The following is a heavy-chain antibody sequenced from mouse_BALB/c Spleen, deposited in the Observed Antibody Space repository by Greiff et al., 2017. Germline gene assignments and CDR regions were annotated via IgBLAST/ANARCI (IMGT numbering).Heavy chain of an antibody. V-gene: IGHV5-6*02. J-gene: IGHJ3*01. D-gene: IGHD1-1*01. CDR2: ISDGGSYT. Sequence: DVMLVESGGDLVKPGGSLKLSCAASGFTFSSYGMSWVRQTPDKRLEWVATISDGGSYTYYPDSVKGRFTISRDNAKNNLYLQMSSLKSEDTAMYYCARAHYYGSSPFAYWGQGTLVTVSA. CDR3: ARAHYYGSSPFAY. CDR1: GFTFSSYG.